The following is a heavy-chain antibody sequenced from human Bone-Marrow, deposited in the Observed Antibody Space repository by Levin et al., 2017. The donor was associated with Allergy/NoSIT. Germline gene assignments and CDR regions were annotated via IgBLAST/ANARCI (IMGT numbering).Heavy chain of an antibody. CDR1: GFTFTTAW. CDR3: CTDDVFNYDFWSGYPYAFDF. J-gene: IGHJ3*01. D-gene: IGHD3-3*01. CDR2: IKSKRDGATT. V-gene: IGHV3-15*01. Sequence: TGGSLRLSCAASGFTFTTAWMTWVRQAPGKGLEWVGRIKSKRDGATTDYAAPVNGRFTISRDDSKNTLYLQMNSLKTEDTAVYYCCTDDVFNYDFWSGYPYAFDFWGQGTMVTVSS.